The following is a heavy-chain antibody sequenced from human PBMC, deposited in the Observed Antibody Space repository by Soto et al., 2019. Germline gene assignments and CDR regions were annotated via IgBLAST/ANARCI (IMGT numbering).Heavy chain of an antibody. J-gene: IGHJ4*02. Sequence: SETLSLTCTVSGGSISSGGYYWSWIRQHPGKGLEWIGYIYYSGSTFYNPSLKSRVTISVDTSKSQFSLKLNSVTAADSAVYFCARLEGLATISYYFDVWGPGALVTVSS. CDR1: GGSISSGGYY. CDR2: IYYSGST. D-gene: IGHD3-9*01. CDR3: ARLEGLATISYYFDV. V-gene: IGHV4-31*03.